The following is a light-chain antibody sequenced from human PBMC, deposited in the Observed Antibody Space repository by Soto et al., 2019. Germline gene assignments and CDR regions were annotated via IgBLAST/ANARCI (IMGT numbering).Light chain of an antibody. V-gene: IGKV3-20*01. CDR3: HKYGRSLLSS. J-gene: IGKJ4*01. Sequence: EGLLTQNPSTLSLSPGERATLSCRASQSGSSSYLAWYQQKPGQAPRLLIYGASSRATGIPDRFSGSGSGTDFTLTISRLEPADDAMQYCHKYGRSLLSSFG. CDR2: GAS. CDR1: QSGSSSY.